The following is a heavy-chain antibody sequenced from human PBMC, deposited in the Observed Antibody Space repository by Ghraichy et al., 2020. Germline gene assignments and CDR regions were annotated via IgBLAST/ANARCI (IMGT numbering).Heavy chain of an antibody. J-gene: IGHJ4*02. D-gene: IGHD3-10*01. V-gene: IGHV4-34*01. Sequence: SETLSLTCAVYGGSFSGYYWSWIRQPPGKGLEWIGEINHSGSTNYNPSLKSRVTISVDTSKNQFSLKLSSVTAADTAVYYCARESFRRITMVRGVTPFDYWGQGTLVTVSS. CDR2: INHSGST. CDR3: ARESFRRITMVRGVTPFDY. CDR1: GGSFSGYY.